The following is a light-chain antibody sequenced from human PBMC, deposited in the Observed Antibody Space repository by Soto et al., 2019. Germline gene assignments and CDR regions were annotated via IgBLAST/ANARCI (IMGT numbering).Light chain of an antibody. CDR2: AAS. CDR1: QSISSY. CDR3: QQTDSFHRT. V-gene: IGKV1-39*01. J-gene: IGKJ1*01. Sequence: DIQMTQSPSSLSASVGDRVTITFRASQSISSYLNWYQHKPGKAPKLLIYAASSLQTGVPSRFSGSRSGTDFALTISSLQRDDFATYYCQQTDSFHRTFGQGTKVDIK.